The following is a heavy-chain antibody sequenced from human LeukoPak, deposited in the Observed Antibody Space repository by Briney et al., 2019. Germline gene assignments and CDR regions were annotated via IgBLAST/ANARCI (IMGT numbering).Heavy chain of an antibody. V-gene: IGHV5-51*01. CDR3: ARRSGSDALDI. D-gene: IGHD3-10*01. Sequence: GESLKISCKGSGYSFTSYWIAWVRQMPGKGLEWMGIIYPGDSYTTYSPSFQGQVTISADKSISTAYLQWRSLKASDTAMYYGARRSGSDALDIWGQGTMVTVSS. CDR1: GYSFTSYW. CDR2: IYPGDSYT. J-gene: IGHJ3*02.